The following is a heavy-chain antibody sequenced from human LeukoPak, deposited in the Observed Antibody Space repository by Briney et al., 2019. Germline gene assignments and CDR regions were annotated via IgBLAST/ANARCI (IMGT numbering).Heavy chain of an antibody. Sequence: GASAKVSCKASGYTFTGYYMHWVRQAPGQGLEWMGWINPNSGGTNYAQKFQGRVTMTRDTSISTAYMELSRLRSDDTAVYHCARGLYYYDSSGYLYWGQGTLVTVSS. J-gene: IGHJ4*02. CDR2: INPNSGGT. D-gene: IGHD3-22*01. CDR1: GYTFTGYY. V-gene: IGHV1-2*02. CDR3: ARGLYYYDSSGYLY.